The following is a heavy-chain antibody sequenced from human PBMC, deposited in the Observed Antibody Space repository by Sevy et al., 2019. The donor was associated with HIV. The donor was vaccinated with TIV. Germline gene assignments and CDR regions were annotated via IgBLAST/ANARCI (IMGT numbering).Heavy chain of an antibody. D-gene: IGHD1-26*01. CDR2: IYPGNSDT. Sequence: GESLKISCQGSGYRFSNNWVAWVRQRPGKGLEWMGMIYPGNSDTRYGPSFQGQVIISADKSIGTAYVQWRSRKASDTAIYYCASGAHLPLDGFDFWGQGTGVTVSS. V-gene: IGHV5-51*01. CDR3: ASGAHLPLDGFDF. CDR1: GYRFSNNW. J-gene: IGHJ3*01.